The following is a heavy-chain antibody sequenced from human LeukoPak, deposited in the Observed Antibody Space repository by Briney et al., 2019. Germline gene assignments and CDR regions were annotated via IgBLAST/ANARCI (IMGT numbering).Heavy chain of an antibody. CDR1: VYTFTGYY. V-gene: IGHV1-2*02. CDR3: ARDVLAHAAEYCSGGRCYSGGEIHWFDP. D-gene: IGHD2-15*01. CDR2: INPNSGGT. J-gene: IGHJ5*02. Sequence: SVKVSCKASVYTFTGYYMHWVRQAPGQGLEWMGWINPNSGGTNYAQKFQGRVTMTRDTSISTAYMELSRLRSDETAVYYCARDVLAHAAEYCSGGRCYSGGEIHWFDPWGQGTLVTVSS.